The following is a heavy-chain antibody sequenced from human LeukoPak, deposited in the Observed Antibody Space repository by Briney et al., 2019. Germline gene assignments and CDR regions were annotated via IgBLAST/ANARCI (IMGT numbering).Heavy chain of an antibody. CDR2: ISSSSSGYT. V-gene: IGHV3-11*06. CDR3: AVSATSGSIDY. D-gene: IGHD3-3*01. CDR1: GFTFSDYF. J-gene: IGHJ4*02. Sequence: PGGSLRLSCATSGFTFSDYFVTWIRQTPRKGLELVSYISSSSSGYTNYADSVRGRFTISRDNAKNSLFLQMNSLRTEDTAVYYCAVSATSGSIDYWGQGTLVTVSS.